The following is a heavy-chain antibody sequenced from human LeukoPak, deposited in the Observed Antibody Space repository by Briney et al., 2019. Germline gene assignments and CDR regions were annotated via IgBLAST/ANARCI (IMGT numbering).Heavy chain of an antibody. CDR3: ARGHDILTGAPRVGYY. CDR2: INPNTGET. Sequence: ASVKVSCKASGYPFTGYYMHWVRQAPGQGLEWMGWINPNTGETNYAQKFQGRVTTTRDTSISTAYMELSRLRSDDTAVYYCARGHDILTGAPRVGYYWGQGTLVTVSS. CDR1: GYPFTGYY. D-gene: IGHD3-9*01. J-gene: IGHJ4*02. V-gene: IGHV1-2*02.